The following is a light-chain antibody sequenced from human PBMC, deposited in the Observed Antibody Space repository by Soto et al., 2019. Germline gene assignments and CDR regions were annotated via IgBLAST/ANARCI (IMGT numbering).Light chain of an antibody. CDR3: QQYNSYSRT. J-gene: IGKJ1*01. CDR2: KAS. Sequence: DIQMTQSPSSLSASVGDRVTITCQASQNINNYLNWYQQKPGKAPKLLIYKASILQSGVPSRFSGSGSGTEFTLTISSLQRDDFATYYCQQYNSYSRTFGQGTKVDI. CDR1: QNINNY. V-gene: IGKV1-5*03.